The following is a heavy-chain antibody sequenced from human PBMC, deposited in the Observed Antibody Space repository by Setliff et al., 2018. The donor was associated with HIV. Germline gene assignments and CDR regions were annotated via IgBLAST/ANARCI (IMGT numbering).Heavy chain of an antibody. D-gene: IGHD5-12*01. Sequence: ASVKVSCKASGYTFTQYYIHWVRQAPGQGLEWMGIINPSGGSTGYAQKFQGRVTVTSDTSTSTLHMELSSLRSDDTAVYYCATNPEMATINYYYYYMDVWGKGTTVTVSS. CDR2: INPSGGST. V-gene: IGHV1-46*01. J-gene: IGHJ6*03. CDR1: GYTFTQYY. CDR3: ATNPEMATINYYYYYMDV.